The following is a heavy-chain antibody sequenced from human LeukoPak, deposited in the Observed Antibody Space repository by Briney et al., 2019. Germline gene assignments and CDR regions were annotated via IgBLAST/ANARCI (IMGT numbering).Heavy chain of an antibody. CDR3: AKKYSNYVGGYYYYMDV. V-gene: IGHV3-23*01. Sequence: GGSLRLSCVASGFSFSSYWMSWVRQTPGKGLEWVSAISGSGGSTYYADSVKGRFTISRDNSKNTLYLQMNSLRAEDTAVYYCAKKYSNYVGGYYYYMDVWGKGTTVTVSS. J-gene: IGHJ6*03. CDR1: GFSFSSYW. D-gene: IGHD4-11*01. CDR2: ISGSGGST.